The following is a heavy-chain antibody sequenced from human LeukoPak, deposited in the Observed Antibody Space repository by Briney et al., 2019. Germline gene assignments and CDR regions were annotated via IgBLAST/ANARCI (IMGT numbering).Heavy chain of an antibody. CDR3: ARDPVYYYGSGSYPFDY. J-gene: IGHJ4*02. D-gene: IGHD3-10*01. CDR2: INPNSGGT. CDR1: GYTFTSYG. Sequence: GASVKVSCKASGYTFTSYGISWVRQAPGQGLEWMGRINPNSGGTNYAQKFQGRVTMTRDTSISTAYMELGRLRSDDTAVYYCARDPVYYYGSGSYPFDYWGQGTLVTVSS. V-gene: IGHV1-2*06.